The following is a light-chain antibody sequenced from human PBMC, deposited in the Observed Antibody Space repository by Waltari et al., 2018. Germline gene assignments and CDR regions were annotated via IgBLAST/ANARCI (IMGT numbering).Light chain of an antibody. V-gene: IGKV4-1*01. CDR3: QQFYNPLFI. CDR1: QSVSYNSDNKNF. CDR2: WAS. Sequence: DIVMTQSPDSLAVSLGERATINCKSSQSVSYNSDNKNFLAWYQQKPGQPPKLLIYWASTRASGVPDRFSGSRSGTEFTLTISSVQAEDVAIYYCQQFYNPLFIFGPGTKVDIK. J-gene: IGKJ3*01.